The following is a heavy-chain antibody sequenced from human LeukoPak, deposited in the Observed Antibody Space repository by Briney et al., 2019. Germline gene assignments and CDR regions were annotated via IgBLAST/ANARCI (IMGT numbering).Heavy chain of an antibody. CDR3: ARVAPPSPMNDAFDI. J-gene: IGHJ3*02. CDR1: GYTFTSYY. CDR2: INPSGGST. Sequence: GASVKVSCKASGYTFTSYYMHWVRQAPGQGLEWMGIINPSGGSTSYAQKFQGRVTMTRDMSTSTVYMELSSLRSEDTAVYYCARVAPPSPMNDAFDIWGQGTMVTVSS. V-gene: IGHV1-46*01.